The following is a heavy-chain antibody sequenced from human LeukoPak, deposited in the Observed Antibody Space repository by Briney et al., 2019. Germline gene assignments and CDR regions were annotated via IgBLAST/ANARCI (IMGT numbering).Heavy chain of an antibody. V-gene: IGHV1-8*01. CDR1: GYTFTSYD. D-gene: IGHD2-15*01. CDR2: MNPNSGNT. Sequence: ASVKVSCKASGYTFTSYDINWVRQATGQGLVWMGWMNPNSGNTGYAQKFQGRVTMTRNTSISTAYMELSSLRSEDTAVYYCATNVVVVAGTFDYWGQGTLVTVSS. CDR3: ATNVVVVAGTFDY. J-gene: IGHJ4*02.